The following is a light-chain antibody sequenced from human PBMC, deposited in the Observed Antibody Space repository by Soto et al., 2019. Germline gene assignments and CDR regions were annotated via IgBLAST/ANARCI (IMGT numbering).Light chain of an antibody. CDR1: QSVSGS. Sequence: DIVITQSPSTLSVSPGERATLPCRASQSVSGSLGWYQQKPGQAPRLIIYDASVRATGIPARFSGSGSGTDFTLTISSLEPEDFAVYYCQAGTYWPAFGGGTMVDI. J-gene: IGKJ4*01. V-gene: IGKV3-11*01. CDR2: DAS. CDR3: QAGTYWPA.